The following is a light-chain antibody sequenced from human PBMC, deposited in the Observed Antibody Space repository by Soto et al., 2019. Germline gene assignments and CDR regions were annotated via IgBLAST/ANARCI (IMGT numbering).Light chain of an antibody. CDR2: GAS. CDR1: QIVSSSY. V-gene: IGKV3-20*01. Sequence: ENVLTQSPGTLSLSPGDRATLSCRASQIVSSSYVAWYQQKPGQAPRLLIYGASRRATGIPDRISGSGSGTDFTLTISRREPEDVAVDYCQQYGGSPLYTFGQGTKLEIK. J-gene: IGKJ2*01. CDR3: QQYGGSPLYT.